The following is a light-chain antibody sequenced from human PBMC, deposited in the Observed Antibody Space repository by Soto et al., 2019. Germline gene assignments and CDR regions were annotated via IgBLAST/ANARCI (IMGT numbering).Light chain of an antibody. CDR2: AAS. CDR1: QSINSY. V-gene: IGKV1-39*01. Sequence: DIQMTQSPSSQSSAVGDRVTITCRASQSINSYLNWYQQKPGKAPKLLLYAASSLQSGVPSRFSCSGSETDFTLTINSLQPDDVATYYCQQSFSTPRTFGQGTRVEI. CDR3: QQSFSTPRT. J-gene: IGKJ1*01.